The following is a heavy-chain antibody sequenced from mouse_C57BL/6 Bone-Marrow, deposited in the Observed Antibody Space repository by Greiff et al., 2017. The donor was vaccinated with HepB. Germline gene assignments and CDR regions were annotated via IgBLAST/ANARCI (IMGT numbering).Heavy chain of an antibody. Sequence: LQESDAELVKPGASVKISCKVSGYTFTDHTIHWMKQRPEQGLEWIGYIYPRDGSTKYNEKFKGKATLTADKSSSTAYMQLNSLTSEDSAVYFCARRRYDYGAWFAYWGQGTLVTVSA. CDR1: GYTFTDHT. V-gene: IGHV1-78*01. J-gene: IGHJ3*01. CDR3: ARRRYDYGAWFAY. D-gene: IGHD2-4*01. CDR2: IYPRDGST.